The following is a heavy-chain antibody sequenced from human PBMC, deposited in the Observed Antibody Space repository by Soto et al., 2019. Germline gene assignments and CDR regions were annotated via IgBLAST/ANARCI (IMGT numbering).Heavy chain of an antibody. J-gene: IGHJ5*02. CDR3: AKDTSDTSRPGALIVVPLEFDP. Sequence: GGSLRLSCAASGFTFSSYGMHWVRQAPGKGLEWVAVISYDGSNKYYADSVKGRFTIPRDNSKNTLYLQMNSLRAEDTAVYYCAKDTSDTSRPGALIVVPLEFDPWGQGTLVTVSS. V-gene: IGHV3-30*18. CDR1: GFTFSSYG. CDR2: ISYDGSNK. D-gene: IGHD2-2*01.